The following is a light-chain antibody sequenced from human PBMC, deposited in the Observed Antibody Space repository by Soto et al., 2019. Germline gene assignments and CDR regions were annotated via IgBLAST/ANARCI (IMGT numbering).Light chain of an antibody. CDR2: GAS. Sequence: EIVLTQSPGTLSLSPGERATLSCRASQSVPSKYLAWYQQNPGQAPRLLIYGASNRATGIPDKFSGSGSGTDFTLTISRLEPEDFAVYYCQQYGTSHRTFGQGTKVDIK. CDR1: QSVPSKY. V-gene: IGKV3-20*01. J-gene: IGKJ1*01. CDR3: QQYGTSHRT.